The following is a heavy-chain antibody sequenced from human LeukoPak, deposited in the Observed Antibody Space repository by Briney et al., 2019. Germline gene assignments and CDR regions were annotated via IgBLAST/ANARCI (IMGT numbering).Heavy chain of an antibody. J-gene: IGHJ6*03. CDR2: ISHTGGSP. Sequence: PGGTLRLSCAASGITFSSYGMSWVRQVPGKGLEWVSSISHTGGSPYYADSVKGRFTISRDNSNNTLYLQMNSLRPEDTAVYYCAKDGGYSYGDYYFYYMDVWGKGTTVTVSS. D-gene: IGHD5-18*01. CDR3: AKDGGYSYGDYYFYYMDV. V-gene: IGHV3-23*01. CDR1: GITFSSYG.